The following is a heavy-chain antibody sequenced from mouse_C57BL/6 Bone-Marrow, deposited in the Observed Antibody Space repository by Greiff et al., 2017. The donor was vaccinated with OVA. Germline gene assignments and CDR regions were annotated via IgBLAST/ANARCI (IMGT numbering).Heavy chain of an antibody. V-gene: IGHV1-42*01. CDR3: ARDDSNYYYFDY. CDR1: GYSFTGYY. CDR2: INPSTGGT. D-gene: IGHD2-5*01. Sequence: VQLKESGPELVKPGASVKISCKASGYSFTGYYMNWVKQSPEKSLEWIGEINPSTGGTTYNQKFKAKAKLTVDKSSSTAYMQLKSLTSEDSAVYYCARDDSNYYYFDYWGQGTTLTVSS. J-gene: IGHJ2*01.